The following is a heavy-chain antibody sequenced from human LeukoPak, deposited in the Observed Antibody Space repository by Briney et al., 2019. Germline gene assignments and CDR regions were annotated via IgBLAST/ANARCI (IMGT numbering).Heavy chain of an antibody. D-gene: IGHD5-24*01. V-gene: IGHV3-66*01. CDR2: IYSGGST. Sequence: GGSLRLSCAASGFTFTNYGMHWVRQAPGKGLEGVSVIYSGGSTYYTDSVKGRFTISRDTSKNTLYLQMNSLRAEDTAVYYCARAGRDGYPIDYWGQGTLVTVSS. CDR1: GFTFTNYG. CDR3: ARAGRDGYPIDY. J-gene: IGHJ4*02.